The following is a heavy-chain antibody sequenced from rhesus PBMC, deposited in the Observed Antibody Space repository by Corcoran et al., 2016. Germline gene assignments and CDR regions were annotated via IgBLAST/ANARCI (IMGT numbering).Heavy chain of an antibody. J-gene: IGHJ4*01. CDR3: ARESLYYDDDYGYYYPFDY. Sequence: QVQLQESGPAVVKPSETLSLTCAVSGGSISSSNWWSWIRQSPGKGLEWIGGIYGSGGSTDYNPSLKSRGTISKDTSKNQLALKLSSVAAADTGVYYCARESLYYDDDYGYYYPFDYWGQGVLVTVSS. CDR2: IYGSGGST. V-gene: IGHV4-93*01. CDR1: GGSISSSNW. D-gene: IGHD3-9*01.